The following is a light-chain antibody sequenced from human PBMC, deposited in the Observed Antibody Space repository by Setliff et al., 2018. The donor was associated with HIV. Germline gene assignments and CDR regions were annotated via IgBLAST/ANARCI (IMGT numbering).Light chain of an antibody. J-gene: IGLJ1*01. Sequence: QSVLAQPASVSGSPGQSITISCTGTTSDVGGYNYASWYQQHPGKAPKLIIYEVRNRPSGVSDRFSGSKSGNTASLTISELQAEDEADYYCSSYAITNTLPFGTGTKVTVL. CDR2: EVR. V-gene: IGLV2-14*01. CDR3: SSYAITNTLP. CDR1: TSDVGGYNY.